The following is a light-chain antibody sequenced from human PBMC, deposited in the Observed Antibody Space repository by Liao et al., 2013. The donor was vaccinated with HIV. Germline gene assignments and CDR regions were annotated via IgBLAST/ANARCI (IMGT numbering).Light chain of an antibody. CDR3: QAWDSSTWV. CDR2: QDN. Sequence: SYELTQPPSVSVSPGQTASITCSGDKLGDKYACWYQQKPGQSPVLVIYQDNKRPSGIPERFSGSNSGNTATLTISGTQGLDEADYYCQAWDSSTWVFGGGTKLTVL. CDR1: KLGDKY. J-gene: IGLJ3*02. V-gene: IGLV3-1*01.